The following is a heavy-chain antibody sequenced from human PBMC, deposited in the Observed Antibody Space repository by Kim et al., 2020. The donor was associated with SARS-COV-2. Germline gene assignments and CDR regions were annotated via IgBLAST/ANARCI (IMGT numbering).Heavy chain of an antibody. CDR1: GFRFGDYA. J-gene: IGHJ4*02. CDR3: TSSVSSNFPNFDD. D-gene: IGHD6-13*01. Sequence: GGSLILSCTASGFRFGDYAMSWFRQAPGKGLEWVSFIRSKAYGGTTEYAASVKGRFIGSRDGSKSIAYLDMNSLKTEDTAVYYCTSSVSSNFPNFDDWGQGTLVTVSS. V-gene: IGHV3-49*01. CDR2: IRSKAYGGTT.